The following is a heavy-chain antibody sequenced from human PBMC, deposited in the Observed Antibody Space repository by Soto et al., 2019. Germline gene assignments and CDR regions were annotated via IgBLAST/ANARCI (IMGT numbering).Heavy chain of an antibody. CDR3: AKGYCSGGSCAYYFDY. J-gene: IGHJ4*02. D-gene: IGHD2-15*01. V-gene: IGHV3-9*01. CDR2: ISWNSGSI. Sequence: EVQLVESGGGLVQPGRSLRLSCAASGFTFDDYAMHWVRQAPGKGLEWVSGISWNSGSIGYEDSGKGRFTIFRDNAKHSLYLQMNSLRAEDTALYYCAKGYCSGGSCAYYFDYWGQGTLVTVSS. CDR1: GFTFDDYA.